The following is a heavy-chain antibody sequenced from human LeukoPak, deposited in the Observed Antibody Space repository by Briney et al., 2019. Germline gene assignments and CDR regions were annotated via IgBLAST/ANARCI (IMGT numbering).Heavy chain of an antibody. CDR1: GYTFTDFY. Sequence: VASVKVSCTASGYTFTDFYLHWVRQAPGQGLEWMGWINPSTGVTSYAQKFQGRVTMTRDTSISTAYVELSRLRSDDTAMYYCARYCCIDASDNWFDPWGQGTLVTVSS. V-gene: IGHV1-2*02. CDR2: INPSTGVT. CDR3: ARYCCIDASDNWFDP. J-gene: IGHJ5*02. D-gene: IGHD1-26*01.